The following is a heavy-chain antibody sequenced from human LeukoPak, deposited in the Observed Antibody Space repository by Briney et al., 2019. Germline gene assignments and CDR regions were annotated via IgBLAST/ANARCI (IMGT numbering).Heavy chain of an antibody. CDR3: ASSNPLYSSSWYMGN. Sequence: GGSLRLSCAASGFTVSSNYMSWVRQAPGKGLEWVSVIYSGGSTYYADSVKGRFTISRDNSKNTLYLQMNSLRAEDTGVYYCASSNPLYSSSWYMGNWGQGTLVTVSS. V-gene: IGHV3-53*01. CDR2: IYSGGST. CDR1: GFTVSSNY. J-gene: IGHJ4*02. D-gene: IGHD6-13*01.